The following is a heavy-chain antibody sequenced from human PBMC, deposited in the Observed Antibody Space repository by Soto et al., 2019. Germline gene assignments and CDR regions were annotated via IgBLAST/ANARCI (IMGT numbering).Heavy chain of an antibody. D-gene: IGHD6-6*01. J-gene: IGHJ5*02. CDR2: INHSGST. CDR1: GGSFSGYY. V-gene: IGHV4-34*01. CDR3: ARGPDNKLVMPGFDP. Sequence: SETLSLTCAVYGGSFSGYYWSWIRQPPGKGLEWIGEINHSGSTNYNPSLKSRVTISVDTSKNQFSLKLSSVTAADTAVYYCARGPDNKLVMPGFDPWGQGTLVTVSS.